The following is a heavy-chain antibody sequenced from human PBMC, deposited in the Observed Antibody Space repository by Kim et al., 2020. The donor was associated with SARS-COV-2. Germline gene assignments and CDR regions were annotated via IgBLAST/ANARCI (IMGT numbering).Heavy chain of an antibody. Sequence: NYNPSPQSTVTISVDTSKNQFALKLSAVTAADTAVYYCARTTIFGDYFDYWGQGTLVTVSS. D-gene: IGHD3-3*01. CDR3: ARTTIFGDYFDY. J-gene: IGHJ4*02. V-gene: IGHV4-59*01.